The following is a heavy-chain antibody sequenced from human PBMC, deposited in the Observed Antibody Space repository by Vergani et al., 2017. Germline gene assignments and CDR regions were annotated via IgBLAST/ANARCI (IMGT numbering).Heavy chain of an antibody. CDR3: ARESITMVRGVMGY. CDR1: GYTFTSYD. D-gene: IGHD3-10*01. V-gene: IGHV1-8*02. J-gene: IGHJ4*02. Sequence: VQLLESGAEVKKPGASVKVSCKASGYTFTSYDINWVRQATGQGLEWMGWMNPNSGNTGYAQKFQGRVTMTRNTSISTAYMELSSLRSEDTAVYYCARESITMVRGVMGYWGQGTLVTVSS. CDR2: MNPNSGNT.